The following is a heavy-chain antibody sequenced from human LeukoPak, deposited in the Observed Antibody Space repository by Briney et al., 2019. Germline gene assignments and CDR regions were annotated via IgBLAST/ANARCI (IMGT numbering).Heavy chain of an antibody. D-gene: IGHD3-16*01. Sequence: PGGSLRLSCAASGFTFSSKWMSWVRQAPGKGLEWVGNIQPDGSEGYPVDPVKGRFTISRDNARNSLFLQMNSPRVEDTAVYYCASQSFAKFDPWGQGTLVIVSS. J-gene: IGHJ5*02. CDR3: ASQSFAKFDP. V-gene: IGHV3-7*01. CDR1: GFTFSSKW. CDR2: IQPDGSEG.